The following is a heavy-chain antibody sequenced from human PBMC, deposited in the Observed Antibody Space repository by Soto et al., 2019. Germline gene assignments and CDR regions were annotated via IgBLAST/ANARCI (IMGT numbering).Heavy chain of an antibody. V-gene: IGHV4-34*01. D-gene: IGHD6-13*01. CDR3: ARGSRWAAAGFVY. CDR2: INHSGST. Sequence: QVQLQQWGAGLLKPSETLSLTCAVYGGSFSGYYWSWIRQPPGKGLEWIGEINHSGSTNYNPSLKSRVTISVDTSKNQFSLKLSSVTAADTAVYYCARGSRWAAAGFVYWGQGTLVTVSS. J-gene: IGHJ4*02. CDR1: GGSFSGYY.